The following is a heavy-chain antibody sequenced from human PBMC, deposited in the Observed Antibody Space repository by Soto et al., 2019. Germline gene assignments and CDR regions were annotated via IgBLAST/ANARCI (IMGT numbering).Heavy chain of an antibody. CDR2: LTDSGGST. J-gene: IGHJ5*01. D-gene: IGHD2-2*01. CDR1: GFTFSTYA. Sequence: GGSLRLSCAASGFTFSTYAMGWVRQAPGKGLEWVSALTDSGGSTYYAVSVKSRITINPDPSNNQLSLQLNSVTPDDTAVYYCVRLVGNSWLDSWGQGTLVTVSS. CDR3: VRLVGNSWLDS. V-gene: IGHV3-23*01.